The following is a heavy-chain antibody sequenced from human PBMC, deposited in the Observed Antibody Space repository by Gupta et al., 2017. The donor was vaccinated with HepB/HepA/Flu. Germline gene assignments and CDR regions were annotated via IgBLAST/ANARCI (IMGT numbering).Heavy chain of an antibody. J-gene: IGHJ4*02. D-gene: IGHD2-8*01. CDR1: GFTFSSSG. CDR2: ISYDGSNK. V-gene: IGHV3-30*18. CDR3: AKDQDCTNGVCYTGHFDY. Sequence: QVQLVESGGGVVQPGRSLRLSCAASGFTFSSSGMHWVRQAPGKGLEWVAVISYDGSNKYYADSVKGRFTISRDNSKNTLYLQMNSLRAEDTAVYYCAKDQDCTNGVCYTGHFDYWGQGTLVTVSS.